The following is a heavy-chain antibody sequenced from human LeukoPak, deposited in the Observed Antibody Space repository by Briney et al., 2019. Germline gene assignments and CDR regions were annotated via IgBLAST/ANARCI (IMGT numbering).Heavy chain of an antibody. Sequence: SETLSLTCTVSGGSINNYYWSWIRQPPGKALEWIGYVFYSGSTNYNPSLKSRVTISVDTSKNQFSLNLNSVTAADTAVYYCARDHWLLSSNEWYYYGMDVWGQGTTVTVSS. CDR2: VFYSGST. V-gene: IGHV4-59*01. CDR1: GGSINNYY. J-gene: IGHJ6*02. D-gene: IGHD3-9*01. CDR3: ARDHWLLSSNEWYYYGMDV.